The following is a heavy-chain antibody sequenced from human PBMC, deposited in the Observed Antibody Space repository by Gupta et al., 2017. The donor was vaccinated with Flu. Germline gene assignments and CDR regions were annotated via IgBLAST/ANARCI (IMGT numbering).Heavy chain of an antibody. Sequence: LVLGNPSQPLSLTCTVSGGSISSGGYYWSWIRQHPGKGLECIGHIYYSGSTYYNPSLKSRVTISVDTSKNQFSLKLSAVTAADTAVYYWASRLSTVFDYWGQGTLVTVSS. V-gene: IGHV4-31*03. CDR1: GGSISSGGYY. CDR2: IYYSGST. J-gene: IGHJ4*02. CDR3: ASRLSTVFDY. D-gene: IGHD4-17*01.